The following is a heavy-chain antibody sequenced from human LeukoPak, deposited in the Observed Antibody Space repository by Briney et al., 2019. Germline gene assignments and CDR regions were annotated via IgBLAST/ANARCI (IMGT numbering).Heavy chain of an antibody. Sequence: GGSLRLSCAVSGFPFTTYTMNWVRQAPGKGLEWVSSISSSGSSIYYADSVKGRFTISRDNGKNSLYLQMNSLRAEDTAVYYCARDSSGSYNLFDPWGQGTLVTVSS. D-gene: IGHD1-26*01. J-gene: IGHJ5*02. CDR1: GFPFTTYT. CDR2: ISSSGSSI. V-gene: IGHV3-21*04. CDR3: ARDSSGSYNLFDP.